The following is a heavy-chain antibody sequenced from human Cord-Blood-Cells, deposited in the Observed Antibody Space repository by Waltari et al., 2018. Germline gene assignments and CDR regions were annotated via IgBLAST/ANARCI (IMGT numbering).Heavy chain of an antibody. CDR2: IYYSGST. CDR1: GGSISSSSYY. Sequence: QLQLQESGPGLVKPSETLSLTCTVSGGSISSSSYYWGWIRPPPGTGLEWLGSIYYSGSTYYNPSLKSRVTISVDTSKNQFSLKLSSVTAADTAVYYCARQYSGSSHDAFDIWGQGTMVTVSS. V-gene: IGHV4-39*01. D-gene: IGHD1-26*01. CDR3: ARQYSGSSHDAFDI. J-gene: IGHJ3*02.